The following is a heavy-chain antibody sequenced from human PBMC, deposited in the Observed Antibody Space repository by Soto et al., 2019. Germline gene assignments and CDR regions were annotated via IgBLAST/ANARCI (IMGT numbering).Heavy chain of an antibody. Sequence: GESLKISFKGSGYSFTSYWICWVRQMPVKGLEWMGIIYPGDSDTRYSPSFQGQVTISADKSISTAYLQWSSLKASDTAMYYCAFHTHSSGWEYFDYWGQGTLVTFSS. J-gene: IGHJ4*02. CDR1: GYSFTSYW. CDR3: AFHTHSSGWEYFDY. CDR2: IYPGDSDT. V-gene: IGHV5-51*01. D-gene: IGHD6-19*01.